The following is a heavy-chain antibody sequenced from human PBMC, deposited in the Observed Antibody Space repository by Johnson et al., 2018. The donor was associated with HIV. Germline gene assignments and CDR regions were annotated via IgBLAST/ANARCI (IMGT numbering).Heavy chain of an antibody. CDR3: ARKQWLAKISSDAFDV. J-gene: IGHJ3*01. CDR1: GFTFSSYG. V-gene: IGHV3-33*01. Sequence: QVQLVESGGGVVQPGRSLRLSCAASGFTFSSYGMHWVRQAPGKGLEWVAFIRYDGSNKYYADSVKGRFTISRDNSKNTLYLQMNSLRAEDTAAYYCARKQWLAKISSDAFDVWGQGTMVTVSS. CDR2: IRYDGSNK. D-gene: IGHD6-19*01.